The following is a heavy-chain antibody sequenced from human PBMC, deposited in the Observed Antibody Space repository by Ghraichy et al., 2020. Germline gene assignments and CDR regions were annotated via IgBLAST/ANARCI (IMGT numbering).Heavy chain of an antibody. Sequence: GGSLRLSCAASGFTFSGYWMHWFRQAPGKGLVWVSRINSDGSSTGYADSVKGRFTISRDNAKNTLYLQMNSLRVDDTAIYYCASDPYDISPWGQGTLVTVSS. D-gene: IGHD1-1*01. CDR3: ASDPYDISP. CDR2: INSDGSST. J-gene: IGHJ4*02. V-gene: IGHV3-74*01. CDR1: GFTFSGYW.